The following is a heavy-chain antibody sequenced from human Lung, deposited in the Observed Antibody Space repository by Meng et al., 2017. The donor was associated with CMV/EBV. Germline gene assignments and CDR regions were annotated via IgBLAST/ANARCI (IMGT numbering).Heavy chain of an antibody. CDR3: VRGTLRFLEWFEGGWFDP. D-gene: IGHD3-3*01. CDR1: GYAFTTYW. CDR2: INPADSNT. Sequence: GESLKISCKTSGYAFTTYWVGWPRQKPGKGLEWMGIINPADSNTRYSPSFQGQVTISADKSTSTAYLQWSSLRASDTAMYYCVRGTLRFLEWFEGGWFDPWGQGTPVTVSS. J-gene: IGHJ5*02. V-gene: IGHV5-51*01.